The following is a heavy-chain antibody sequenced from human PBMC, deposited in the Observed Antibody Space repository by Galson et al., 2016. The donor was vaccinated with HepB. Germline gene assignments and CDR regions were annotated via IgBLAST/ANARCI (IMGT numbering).Heavy chain of an antibody. CDR3: ARAVMLGRGMDV. Sequence: CAISGDSVYNNGAAWVWIRQSPSRGFEWLGRTFYRSTWENHYAGPGKNRKTISPDQSRNQFSLHLNPVPPEDTAVYYCARAVMLGRGMDVWGQGTTVTVSS. D-gene: IGHD3-10*01. CDR1: GDSVYNNGAA. V-gene: IGHV6-1*01. CDR2: TFYRSTWEN. J-gene: IGHJ6*02.